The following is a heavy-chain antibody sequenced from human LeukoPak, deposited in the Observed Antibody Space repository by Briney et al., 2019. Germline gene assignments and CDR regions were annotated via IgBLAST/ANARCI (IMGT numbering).Heavy chain of an antibody. CDR3: ARVEESASFDP. V-gene: IGHV3-21*01. J-gene: IGHJ5*02. Sequence: PGGSLRLSCAASGFTFNNYNMNWVRQAPGKALEWVSSITSSGTYIFYADSVKGRFTISRDNAKNSLYLQINSLGPEDTAVYYCARVEESASFDPWGQGTLVTVSS. D-gene: IGHD3-3*01. CDR1: GFTFNNYN. CDR2: ITSSGTYI.